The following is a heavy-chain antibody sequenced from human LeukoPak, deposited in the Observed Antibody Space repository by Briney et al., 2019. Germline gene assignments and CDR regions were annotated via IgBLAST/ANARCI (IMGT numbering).Heavy chain of an antibody. CDR3: AKDGSTGYMIVDGVVGYYMDV. J-gene: IGHJ6*03. D-gene: IGHD3-22*01. CDR2: ISGRGGRT. Sequence: PGGSLRLSCAASVFTFTIYAMSCVRQAPGKGQECVSAISGRGGRTYYADSGKGRFTISRNKSTNTLYLQMNSLRAEDTAIYYCAKDGSTGYMIVDGVVGYYMDVWGKGTTVTVSS. CDR1: VFTFTIYA. V-gene: IGHV3-23*01.